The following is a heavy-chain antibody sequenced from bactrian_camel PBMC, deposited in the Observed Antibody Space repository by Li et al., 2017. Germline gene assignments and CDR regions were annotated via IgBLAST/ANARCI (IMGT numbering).Heavy chain of an antibody. V-gene: IGHV3S54*01. CDR1: GSGYISGTAC. CDR3: AAQFSACPAHGPGPAGHFRY. J-gene: IGHJ6*01. Sequence: HVQLVESGGGSVQAGGSLTLSCAASGSGYISGTACMGWFRQVPGKEREGVAAIYTGSGTTYYADSVKGRFTISVGNAKNTVYLHMHNLKPEDTAMYYCAAQFSACPAHGPGPAGHFRYWGQGTQVTVS. D-gene: IGHD3*01. CDR2: IYTGSGTT.